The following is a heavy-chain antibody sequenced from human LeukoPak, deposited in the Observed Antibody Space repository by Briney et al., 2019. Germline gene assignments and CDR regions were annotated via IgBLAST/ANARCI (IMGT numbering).Heavy chain of an antibody. J-gene: IGHJ4*02. CDR1: RFTFSGYA. Sequence: GGALRLSCADSRFTFSGYALSWGSEAPGGGVGWVSAISGSAGSTYYADSEKGRFTISRDNSKNTLYLQMNRLRPDHTAEYYSANDLRTGLVVIGFDYWGQGNLVTVSS. CDR2: ISGSAGST. D-gene: IGHD2-8*02. V-gene: IGHV3-23*01. CDR3: ANDLRTGLVVIGFDY.